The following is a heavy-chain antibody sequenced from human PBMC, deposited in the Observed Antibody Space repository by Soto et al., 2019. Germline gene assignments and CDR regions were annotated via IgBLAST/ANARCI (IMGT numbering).Heavy chain of an antibody. CDR3: ARDLIRGGNY. CDR2: IIPILGIA. Sequence: QVQLVQSGAEVKKPGSSVKVSCKASGGTFSSYTISWVRQAPGQGLAWMGRIIPILGIANYAQKFQGRVTITADKSTSTAYMELSSLRSEDTAVYYCARDLIRGGNYWGQGTLVTVSS. J-gene: IGHJ4*02. D-gene: IGHD3-16*01. V-gene: IGHV1-69*08. CDR1: GGTFSSYT.